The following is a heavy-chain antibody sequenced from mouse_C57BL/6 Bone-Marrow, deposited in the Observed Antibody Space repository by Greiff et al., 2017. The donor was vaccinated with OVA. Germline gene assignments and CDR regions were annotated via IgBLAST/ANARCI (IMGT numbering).Heavy chain of an antibody. J-gene: IGHJ4*01. CDR1: GISITTGNYR. Sequence: EVKLVESGPGLVKPSQTVFLTCTVTGISITTGNYRWSWIRQFPGNKLEWIGYIYYSGTITYNPSLTSRTTITRDTPKNQFFLEMNSLTAEDTATYYCARDLGGSPYYYAMDYWGQGTSVTVSS. CDR2: IYYSGTI. D-gene: IGHD1-1*01. V-gene: IGHV3-5*01. CDR3: ARDLGGSPYYYAMDY.